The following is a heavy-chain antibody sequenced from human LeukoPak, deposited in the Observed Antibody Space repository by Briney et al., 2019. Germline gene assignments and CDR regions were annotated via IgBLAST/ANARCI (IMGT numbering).Heavy chain of an antibody. CDR1: GFTFSSYA. Sequence: GGSLRLSCAASGFTFSSYAMSWVRQAPGKGLEWVSTISGSGGAGTYYADSVKGRFTISRDNSKDTLYLPMNSLRAEDTAVYYCVKDRGGSPFYGMDVWGQGTTVTVSS. CDR3: VKDRGGSPFYGMDV. J-gene: IGHJ6*02. V-gene: IGHV3-23*01. D-gene: IGHD1-26*01. CDR2: ISGSGGAGT.